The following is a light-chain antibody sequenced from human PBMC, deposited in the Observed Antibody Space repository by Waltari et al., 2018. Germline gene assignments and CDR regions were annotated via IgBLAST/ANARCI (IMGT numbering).Light chain of an antibody. CDR1: QCISSY. CDR2: AAS. CDR3: QQYYSFPWT. V-gene: IGKV1D-8*01. J-gene: IGKJ1*01. Sequence: VIWMTQSPSLLSASTGDRVTISCRMRQCISSYLAWYQQKPGKAPELLIYAASTLQSGVPSRFSGSGSGTDFTLTISCLQSEDFATYYCQQYYSFPWTFGQGTKVEIK.